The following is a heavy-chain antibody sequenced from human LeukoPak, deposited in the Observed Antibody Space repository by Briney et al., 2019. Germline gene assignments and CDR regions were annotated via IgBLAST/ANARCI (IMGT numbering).Heavy chain of an antibody. D-gene: IGHD3-22*01. CDR1: GFTFSSYG. J-gene: IGHJ4*02. Sequence: GRSLRLSCAASGFTFSSYGMHWVRQAPGKGLEWVAVISYDGSNKYYADSVKGRFTISRDNSKNTLYLQMNSLRAEDTAVYYCAKDRYYYDSSGDFDYWGQRTLVTVSS. V-gene: IGHV3-30*18. CDR2: ISYDGSNK. CDR3: AKDRYYYDSSGDFDY.